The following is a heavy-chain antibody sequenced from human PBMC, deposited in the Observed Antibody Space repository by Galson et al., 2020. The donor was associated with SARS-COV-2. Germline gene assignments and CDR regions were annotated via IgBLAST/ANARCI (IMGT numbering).Heavy chain of an antibody. CDR2: ISYDGSTK. V-gene: IGHV3-30*18. CDR3: AKRGEHFWSGYYVNH. D-gene: IGHD3-3*02. Sequence: GGSLRLSCGASGFIFSNYGMHWVRQAPGKGLEWVAIISYDGSTKYYIDSVRGRFTISRDNSKNTLYLQMNSLNSDDTAVYYCAKRGEHFWSGYYVNHWGQGTQVTVAS. CDR1: GFIFSNYG. J-gene: IGHJ5*02.